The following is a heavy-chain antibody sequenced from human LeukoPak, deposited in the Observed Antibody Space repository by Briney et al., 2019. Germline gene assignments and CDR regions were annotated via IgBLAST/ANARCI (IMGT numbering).Heavy chain of an antibody. D-gene: IGHD6-13*01. J-gene: IGHJ4*02. V-gene: IGHV3-7*03. CDR2: IKPDGTTK. CDR3: ARSIPYGTTWYGRSDY. CDR1: GFDFSGYG. Sequence: GGSLRLSCVASGFDFSGYGLHWVRQAPGKGLEWVANIKPDGTTKFYVDSVKGRFTISRDNALNSLYLQMNSLRAEDTAIYYCARSIPYGTTWYGRSDYWGQGTLVTVS.